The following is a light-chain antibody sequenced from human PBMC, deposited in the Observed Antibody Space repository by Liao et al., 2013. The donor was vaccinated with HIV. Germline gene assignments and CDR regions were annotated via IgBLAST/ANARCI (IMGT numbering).Light chain of an antibody. Sequence: SYELTQPPSVSVSPGQTANITCSGDRLGDKFACWYQQKPGQSPLLVMYQDTKRPSGIPERFSGSNSGNTATLTISGTQTMDEADYYCQAWDSNSWVFGGGTELTVL. CDR2: QDT. CDR1: RLGDKF. J-gene: IGLJ3*02. V-gene: IGLV3-1*01. CDR3: QAWDSNSWV.